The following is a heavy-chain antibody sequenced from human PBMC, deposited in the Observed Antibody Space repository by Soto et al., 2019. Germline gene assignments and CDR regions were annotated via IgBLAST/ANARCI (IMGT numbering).Heavy chain of an antibody. CDR2: ISGSGAGT. V-gene: IGHV3-23*01. D-gene: IGHD2-15*01. Sequence: EVQLLESGGGLVQPGGSLRLSCAASGFTFSSYAMSWVRQAPGKGLEWVSVISGSGAGTYYADSVKGRFIISRDNSKNSVYLPMNGLRAEDRAVYYCATFLVVGPPGYGMDVWGQGTTVTVSS. CDR3: ATFLVVGPPGYGMDV. CDR1: GFTFSSYA. J-gene: IGHJ6*01.